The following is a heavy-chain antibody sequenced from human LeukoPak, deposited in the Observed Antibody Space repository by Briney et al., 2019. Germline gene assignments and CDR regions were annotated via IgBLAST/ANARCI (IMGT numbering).Heavy chain of an antibody. V-gene: IGHV3-53*04. J-gene: IGHJ4*02. CDR2: IYSGGSI. CDR3: ARDLSGRFCFDY. Sequence: GGSLRLSCAASGFTVSDNYMSWVRQAPGKGLEWVSVIYSGGSIYYADSVKGRFTISRHNSKNTLYLQMNSLRTEDTAVYYCARDLSGRFCFDYWGRETRVTVS. CDR1: GFTVSDNY. D-gene: IGHD1-26*01.